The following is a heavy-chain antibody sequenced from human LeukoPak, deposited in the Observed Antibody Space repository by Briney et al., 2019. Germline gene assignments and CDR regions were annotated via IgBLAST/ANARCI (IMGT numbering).Heavy chain of an antibody. CDR1: GVTFSSYE. CDR2: ISSSGSNI. V-gene: IGHV3-48*03. J-gene: IGHJ6*02. Sequence: PGGFLRLSCAASGVTFSSYEMNWVRQAPGKGLEWVSYISSSGSNIFYADSVKGRFTISRDNAKNSLFLQMYSLRVEETAIYYWARDRYGVHVWGQGTTVTVSS. CDR3: ARDRYGVHV.